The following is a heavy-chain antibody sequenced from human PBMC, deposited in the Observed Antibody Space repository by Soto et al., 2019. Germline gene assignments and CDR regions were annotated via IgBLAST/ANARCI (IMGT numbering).Heavy chain of an antibody. CDR2: IKQDGSEK. V-gene: IGHV3-7*05. Sequence: GGSLRLSCAASGFTFSSYWMSWVRQAPGKGLEWVANIKQDGSEKYYVDSVKGRFTISRDNAKNSLYLQMNSLRAEDTAVYYCARWGDYDILTGYYKPFGYYYYGMDVWGQGTTVTVSS. D-gene: IGHD3-9*01. CDR1: GFTFSSYW. CDR3: ARWGDYDILTGYYKPFGYYYYGMDV. J-gene: IGHJ6*02.